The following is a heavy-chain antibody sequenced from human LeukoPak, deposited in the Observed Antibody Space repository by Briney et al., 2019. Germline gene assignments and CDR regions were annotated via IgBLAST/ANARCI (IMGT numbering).Heavy chain of an antibody. V-gene: IGHV3-53*01. Sequence: GGSLRLSCPASGFSVSSNYMSWVRQAPGKGLEWVSVIHSGGSTYYADSVKGRFTISRDTSKNTLYLQMDSLRAEDTAVYYCARENGMDVWGQGTTDTVSS. CDR2: IHSGGST. CDR3: ARENGMDV. CDR1: GFSVSSNY. J-gene: IGHJ6*02.